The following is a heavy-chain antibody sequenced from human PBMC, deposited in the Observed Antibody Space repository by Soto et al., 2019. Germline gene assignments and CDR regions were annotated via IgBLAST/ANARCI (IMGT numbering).Heavy chain of an antibody. CDR2: AYYSGDT. CDR1: GGSISRYY. Sequence: SETLSLTCSVSGGSISRYYWSWIRQTPGKGLEWIGYAYYSGDTGYNPSLQSRVTMAVDTSKNQVSLKLTSVTAADTAVYYCARDRSTYGGGGTGEVKENWFDPWGQGALVTVSS. D-gene: IGHD2-8*01. J-gene: IGHJ5*02. CDR3: ARDRSTYGGGGTGEVKENWFDP. V-gene: IGHV4-59*01.